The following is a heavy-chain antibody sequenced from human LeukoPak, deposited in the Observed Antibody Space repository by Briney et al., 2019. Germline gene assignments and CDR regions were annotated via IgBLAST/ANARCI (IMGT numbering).Heavy chain of an antibody. D-gene: IGHD5-24*01. V-gene: IGHV3-7*01. CDR1: GFTFSSYW. Sequence: PGGSLRLSCAASGFTFSSYWMNWVRQAPGKGLEWVANIKQDGSKKYYVDSVKSRLTISRDNSKNSLYLQMNSLSVEETAVYYCARAPPVRDGNNHRGYCLDYWGRASLLTVP. CDR3: ARAPPVRDGNNHRGYCLDY. CDR2: IKQDGSKK. J-gene: IGHJ4*02.